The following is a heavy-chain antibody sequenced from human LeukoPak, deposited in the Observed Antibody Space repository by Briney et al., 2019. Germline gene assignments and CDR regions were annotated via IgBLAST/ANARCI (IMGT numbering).Heavy chain of an antibody. CDR3: ARVVLKQQPLGDY. CDR1: GFTFSNYT. D-gene: IGHD6-13*01. CDR2: ISSSSRYT. V-gene: IGHV3-21*01. J-gene: IGHJ4*02. Sequence: KSGGSLRLSCAASGFTFSNYTMNWVRQAPGKGLEWVSSISSSSRYTYYADSVKGRFTISRDNAKNSLYLQMNSLRAEDTAVYYCARVVLKQQPLGDYWGQGTLVTVSS.